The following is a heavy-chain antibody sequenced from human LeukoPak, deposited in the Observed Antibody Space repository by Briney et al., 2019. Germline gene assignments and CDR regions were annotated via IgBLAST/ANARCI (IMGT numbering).Heavy chain of an antibody. J-gene: IGHJ4*02. CDR1: GFTFSSYA. Sequence: GGSLRLSCAASGFTFSSYAMSWARQAPRKGLEWVSVVSGSGSSTDYADSVKGRFTISRDNSKNTLYLQMNSLSAEDTAVYYGAKMNVLTGYYTPNFDFWGQGTLVTVSS. CDR3: AKMNVLTGYYTPNFDF. V-gene: IGHV3-23*01. CDR2: VSGSGSST. D-gene: IGHD3-9*01.